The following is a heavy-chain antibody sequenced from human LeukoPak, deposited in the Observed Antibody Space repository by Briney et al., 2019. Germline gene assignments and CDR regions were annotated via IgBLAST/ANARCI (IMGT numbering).Heavy chain of an antibody. V-gene: IGHV3-23*01. CDR2: ISGSGGST. Sequence: GGSLRLSCAASGFTFSNVWMTWVRQAPGKGLEWVSAISGSGGSTYYADSVKGRFTISRDNSKNTLYLQMNSLRAEDTAVYYCAAMVPYYYYGMDVWGQGTTVTVSS. D-gene: IGHD3-10*01. CDR3: AAMVPYYYYGMDV. CDR1: GFTFSNVW. J-gene: IGHJ6*02.